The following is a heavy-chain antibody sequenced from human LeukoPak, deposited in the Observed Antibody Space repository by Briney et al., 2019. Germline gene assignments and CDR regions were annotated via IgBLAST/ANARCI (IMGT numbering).Heavy chain of an antibody. CDR2: ISGSGTT. V-gene: IGHV3-23*01. Sequence: GGSLRLSCAASGFTFSSYAMSWVRQAPGKGLEWVSAISGSGTTDYADSVKGRFTISRDNSKNTLYLQINSLRAEDTAVYYCAKDLNWGGRWGQGTLVTVSS. CDR1: GFTFSSYA. J-gene: IGHJ4*02. D-gene: IGHD7-27*01. CDR3: AKDLNWGGR.